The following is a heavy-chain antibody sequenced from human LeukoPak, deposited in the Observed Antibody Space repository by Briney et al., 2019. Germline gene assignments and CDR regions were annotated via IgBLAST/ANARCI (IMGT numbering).Heavy chain of an antibody. Sequence: GGSLRLSCAASGFTFSSYSMNWVRQAPGKELEWVSSISSSSSYIYYADSVKGRFTISRDNAKNSLYLQMNSLRAEDTAVYYCARVGGSSLSSTTFFDYWGQGTLVTVSS. CDR3: ARVGGSSLSSTTFFDY. V-gene: IGHV3-21*01. D-gene: IGHD6-13*01. CDR2: ISSSSSYI. J-gene: IGHJ4*02. CDR1: GFTFSSYS.